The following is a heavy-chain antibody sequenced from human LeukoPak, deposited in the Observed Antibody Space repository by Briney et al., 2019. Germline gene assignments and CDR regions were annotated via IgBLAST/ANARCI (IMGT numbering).Heavy chain of an antibody. CDR1: GFTFSSYW. J-gene: IGHJ4*02. CDR2: IKTDGSIT. Sequence: GGSLRLSCAASGFTFSSYWMCWVRQDPGKGLAWVSCIKTDGSITAYAGSVKGRFTISRDNAKNTLYLQMNSLRADDTAVYYCASALGGQGGHWGQGSLVTVSS. V-gene: IGHV3-74*01. CDR3: ASALGGQGGH. D-gene: IGHD1-26*01.